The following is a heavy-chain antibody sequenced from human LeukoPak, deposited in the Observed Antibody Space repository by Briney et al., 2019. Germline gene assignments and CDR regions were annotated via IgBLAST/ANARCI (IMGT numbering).Heavy chain of an antibody. J-gene: IGHJ4*02. Sequence: SQTLSLTCTVSGGSISSGGYYWTWIRQQPGKGLEWIGYIYYSGNTYYNPSLKSRVTISLDTSENQFSLKLSSVTAADTAVYYCARAPSLSAALDYWGQGTLVTVSS. V-gene: IGHV4-31*03. D-gene: IGHD6-13*01. CDR2: IYYSGNT. CDR1: GGSISSGGYY. CDR3: ARAPSLSAALDY.